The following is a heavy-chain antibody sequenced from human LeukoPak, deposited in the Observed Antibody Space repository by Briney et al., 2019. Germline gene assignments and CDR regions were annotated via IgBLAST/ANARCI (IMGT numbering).Heavy chain of an antibody. CDR1: GGSISNYY. V-gene: IGHV4-59*01. D-gene: IGHD2-21*01. Sequence: PSETLSLTCTVSGGSISNYYWSWIRQPPGKGLEWIGYISYSGSTNYNPSLRSRVTISVGTSKNQFSLKLSSVTAADTAVYYCAREIVSVDYFDYWGQGTLVTVSS. J-gene: IGHJ4*02. CDR3: AREIVSVDYFDY. CDR2: ISYSGST.